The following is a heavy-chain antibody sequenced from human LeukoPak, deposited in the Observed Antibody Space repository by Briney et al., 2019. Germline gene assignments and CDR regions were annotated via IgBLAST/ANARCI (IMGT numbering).Heavy chain of an antibody. Sequence: ASVKVSCKASGYTFTSYYMHWVRQAPGQGLEWMGIINPSGGSTSYTQKFQGRVTMTRDTSTSTVYMELSSLRSADTAVYYCARVRFLEWPTTGWFDPWGQGTLVTVSS. D-gene: IGHD3-3*01. V-gene: IGHV1-46*01. CDR2: INPSGGST. CDR1: GYTFTSYY. J-gene: IGHJ5*02. CDR3: ARVRFLEWPTTGWFDP.